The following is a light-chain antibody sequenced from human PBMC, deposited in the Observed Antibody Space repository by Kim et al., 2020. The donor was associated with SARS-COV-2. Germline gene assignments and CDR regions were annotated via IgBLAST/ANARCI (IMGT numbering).Light chain of an antibody. V-gene: IGLV3-21*04. CDR2: YDS. CDR1: NIGSKS. Sequence: APGKTARITCGGNNIGSKSVHWYQQKPGQAPVLVMHYDSDRPSGIPERFSGSKSGNMATLTISRVEVGDEADYYCQVWDSSSDHPVFGGGTQLTV. J-gene: IGLJ3*02. CDR3: QVWDSSSDHPV.